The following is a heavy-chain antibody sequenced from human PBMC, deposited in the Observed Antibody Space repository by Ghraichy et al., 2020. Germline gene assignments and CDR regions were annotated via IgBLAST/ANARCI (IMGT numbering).Heavy chain of an antibody. J-gene: IGHJ6*03. D-gene: IGHD6-6*01. CDR1: GFTFSSYA. Sequence: GGSLRLSCAASGFTFSSYAMTWVRQAPGKGLEWVSYISSSSSTIYYADSVKGRFTISRDNAKNSLYLQMNSLRDEDTAVYYCARDGVVDSSSSGFLGYYYYYMDVWGKGTTVTVSS. V-gene: IGHV3-48*02. CDR2: ISSSSSTI. CDR3: ARDGVVDSSSSGFLGYYYYYMDV.